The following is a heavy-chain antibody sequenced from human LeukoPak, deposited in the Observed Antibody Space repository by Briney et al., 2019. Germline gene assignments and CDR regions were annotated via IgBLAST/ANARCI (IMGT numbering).Heavy chain of an antibody. D-gene: IGHD5-12*01. CDR2: VSGSGGST. J-gene: IGHJ4*02. CDR3: AKDLDIVATITGN. Sequence: GGSLRLSCAASGFTFSTYGMSWVRQAPGKGLEWVSGVSGSGGSTYYADSVKGRFTISRDNSKNTLYLQMNSLRAEDTAVYYCAKDLDIVATITGNWGQGTLVTVSS. V-gene: IGHV3-23*01. CDR1: GFTFSTYG.